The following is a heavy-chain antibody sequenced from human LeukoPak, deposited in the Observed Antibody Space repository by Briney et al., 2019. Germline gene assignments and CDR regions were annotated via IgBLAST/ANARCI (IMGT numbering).Heavy chain of an antibody. CDR3: ARASALATPPFAY. V-gene: IGHV3-74*01. CDR2: INSDGNTS. Sequence: GGSLRLSCAASGFTFSSYWMHWVRQAPGKGLVWVSRINSDGNTSDYADSVKGRFTISRDNAKNAVYLQMNSLRVEDTDVYYCARASALATPPFAYWGQGTLVTVSS. D-gene: IGHD5-12*01. J-gene: IGHJ4*02. CDR1: GFTFSSYW.